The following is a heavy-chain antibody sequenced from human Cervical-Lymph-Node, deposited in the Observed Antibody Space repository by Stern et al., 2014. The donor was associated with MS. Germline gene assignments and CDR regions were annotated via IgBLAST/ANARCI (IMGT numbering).Heavy chain of an antibody. CDR3: VRDQAGVAVY. Sequence: VQLVQSGAEVKKPGSSMKVSCKASTDTFSNIDISWVRQAPGQGLAWLGGIIPFFGTANYARKVQDRLRIPAAGSTRTVTMELSSLRAEDTAVYYCVRDQAGVAVYWGQGSLVTVSS. CDR2: IIPFFGTA. J-gene: IGHJ4*02. V-gene: IGHV1-69*01. D-gene: IGHD6-19*01. CDR1: TDTFSNID.